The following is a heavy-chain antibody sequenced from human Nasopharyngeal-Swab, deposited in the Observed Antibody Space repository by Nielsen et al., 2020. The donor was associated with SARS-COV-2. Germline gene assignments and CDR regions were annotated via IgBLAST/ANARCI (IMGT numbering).Heavy chain of an antibody. CDR1: GFTFSSYG. J-gene: IGHJ6*02. CDR3: VTGDIVATGDYYYGMDV. CDR2: IWYDGSNK. V-gene: IGHV3-33*01. Sequence: GGSLRLSCAASGFTFSSYGMHWVRQAPGKGLEWVAVIWYDGSNKYYADSVKGRFTISRDNSKNTLYLQMNSLRAEDTAVYYCVTGDIVATGDYYYGMDVWGQGTTVTVSS. D-gene: IGHD5-12*01.